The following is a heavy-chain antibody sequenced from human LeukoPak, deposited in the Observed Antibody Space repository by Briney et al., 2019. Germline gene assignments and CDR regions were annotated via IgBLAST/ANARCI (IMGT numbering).Heavy chain of an antibody. V-gene: IGHV3-30-3*01. CDR2: ISYDGSNK. D-gene: IGHD7-27*01. CDR1: GFTFSSYA. CDR3: ARDQSGYYFDY. J-gene: IGHJ4*02. Sequence: AGGSLRLSCAASGFTFSSYAMHWVRQAPGKELEWVAVISYDGSNKYYADSVKGRFTISRDNSKNTLYLQMNSLRAEDTAVYYCARDQSGYYFDYWGQGTLVTVSS.